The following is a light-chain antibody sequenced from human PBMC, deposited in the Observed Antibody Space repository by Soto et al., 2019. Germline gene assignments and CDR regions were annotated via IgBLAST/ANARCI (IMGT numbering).Light chain of an antibody. CDR1: QGIRSD. CDR2: AAS. J-gene: IGKJ1*01. Sequence: AIQMTQSPSSLSASVGDRVTISCRASQGIRSDLAWYQQKPGKAPKLLIFAASTLQSGVPSRFSGRGSATDFTLTISSLQPEDFATYYCLQSYNFPRTFVQGTKVQIK. CDR3: LQSYNFPRT. V-gene: IGKV1-6*01.